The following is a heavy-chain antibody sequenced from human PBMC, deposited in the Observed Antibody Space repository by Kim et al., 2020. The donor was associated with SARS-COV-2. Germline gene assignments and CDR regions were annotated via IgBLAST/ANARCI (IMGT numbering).Heavy chain of an antibody. Sequence: GGSLRLSCAASGFKLSTSAMTWVRQAPGKGLEWVSGLTGSGDRTYYADSVKGRFTISRDNPRNILYLQMNSLRVEDTAVYFCARSPPRQNLVGGGFWGQGALVSVSS. D-gene: IGHD2-8*02. CDR2: LTGSGDRT. J-gene: IGHJ4*02. V-gene: IGHV3-23*01. CDR1: GFKLSTSA. CDR3: ARSPPRQNLVGGGF.